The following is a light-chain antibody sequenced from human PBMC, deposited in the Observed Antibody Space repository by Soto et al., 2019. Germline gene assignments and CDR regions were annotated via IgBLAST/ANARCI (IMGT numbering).Light chain of an antibody. J-gene: IGKJ4*01. CDR1: QSVGSY. V-gene: IGKV3-11*01. CDR2: DAS. CDR3: QQRSNWPPLT. Sequence: EIVLTQSPATLSLSPGERATLSCRASQSVGSYLAWYQQKPGQAPRLLIYDASNRATGIPARFSGSGSGTDFTLTISSLEPEDFAVYYCQQRSNWPPLTFGGRTKVEIK.